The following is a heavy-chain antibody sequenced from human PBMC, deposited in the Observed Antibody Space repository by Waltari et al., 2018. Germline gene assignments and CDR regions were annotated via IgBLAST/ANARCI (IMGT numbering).Heavy chain of an antibody. V-gene: IGHV4-34*01. Sequence: QVQLQQWGAGLLKPSETLSLTCAVYGGSFSGYYWSWIRQPPGKGLEWIGEINHSGSTNYNPSLKSRVTISVDTSKNQFSLKLSSVTAADTAVYYCARPSIAAAGRSFDYWGQGTLVTVSS. J-gene: IGHJ4*02. CDR1: GGSFSGYY. CDR3: ARPSIAAAGRSFDY. D-gene: IGHD6-13*01. CDR2: INHSGST.